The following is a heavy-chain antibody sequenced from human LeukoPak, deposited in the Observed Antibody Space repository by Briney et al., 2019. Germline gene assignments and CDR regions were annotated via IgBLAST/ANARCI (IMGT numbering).Heavy chain of an antibody. CDR2: ISFDGNNK. V-gene: IGHV3-30*18. CDR3: AKDLSEAGTKYFDY. CDR1: GFTFSGKG. Sequence: GGSLRLSCAASGFTFSGKGMHWVRQAPGKGLEWVAVISFDGNNKHYADSVKGRFTISRDNSKNTLYLQMNSLRTEDTAVYYCAKDLSEAGTKYFDYWGQETLVTVSS. J-gene: IGHJ4*02. D-gene: IGHD6-13*01.